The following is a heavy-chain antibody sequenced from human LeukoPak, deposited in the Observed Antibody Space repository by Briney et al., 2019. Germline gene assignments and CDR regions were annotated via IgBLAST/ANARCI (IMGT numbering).Heavy chain of an antibody. CDR1: GYSFTSYW. V-gene: IGHV1-69*06. Sequence: KISCKGSGYSFTSYWIGWVRQMPGKGLEWMGGIIPIFGTANYAQKFQGRVTITADKSTSTAYMELSSLRSEDTAVYYCARDNSVRDEAWWFNPWGQGTLVTVSS. CDR3: ARDNSVRDEAWWFNP. J-gene: IGHJ5*02. D-gene: IGHD5-24*01. CDR2: IIPIFGTA.